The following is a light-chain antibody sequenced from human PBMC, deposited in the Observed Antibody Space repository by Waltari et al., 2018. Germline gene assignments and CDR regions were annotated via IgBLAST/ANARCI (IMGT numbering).Light chain of an antibody. CDR3: QKYNSAPFT. CDR2: AAS. V-gene: IGKV1-27*01. Sequence: DIQMTQSPSSLSASVGDRVTITCRASQGIRNNLAWYQQKPGEVPNLLIYAASTLQSGVPSRFRGSGSGTDFTLTISSLKPEDVAIYYCQKYNSAPFTFGPGTKVDIK. J-gene: IGKJ3*01. CDR1: QGIRNN.